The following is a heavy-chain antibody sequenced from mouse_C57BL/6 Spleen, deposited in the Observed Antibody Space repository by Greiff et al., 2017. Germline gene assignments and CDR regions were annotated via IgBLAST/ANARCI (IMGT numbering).Heavy chain of an antibody. V-gene: IGHV3-6*01. J-gene: IGHJ4*01. CDR2: ISYDGSN. CDR3: ARDGATGNYAMDY. CDR1: GYSITSGYY. Sequence: EVKLEESGPGLVKPSQSLSLTCSVTGYSITSGYYWNWIRQFPGNKLEWMGYISYDGSNNYNPSLKNRISITRDTSKNQFFLKLNSVTTEDTATYYCARDGATGNYAMDYWGQGTSVTVSS. D-gene: IGHD4-1*01.